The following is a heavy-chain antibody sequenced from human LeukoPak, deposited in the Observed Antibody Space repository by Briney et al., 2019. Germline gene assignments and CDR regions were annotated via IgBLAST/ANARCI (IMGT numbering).Heavy chain of an antibody. CDR3: ARLKTWSQNAFDI. D-gene: IGHD2-15*01. CDR1: GGSISSYY. Sequence: PLETLSLTCTVSGGSISSYYWSWIRQPPGKGLEWIGYIYDSGSTNYNPSLKSRVTISVDTSKNQFSLKLSSVTAADTAVYYCARLKTWSQNAFDIWGQGTMVTVSS. CDR2: IYDSGST. J-gene: IGHJ3*02. V-gene: IGHV4-59*12.